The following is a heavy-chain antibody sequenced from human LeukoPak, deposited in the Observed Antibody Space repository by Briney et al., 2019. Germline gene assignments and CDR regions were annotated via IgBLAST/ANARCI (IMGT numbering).Heavy chain of an antibody. D-gene: IGHD3-22*01. J-gene: IGHJ4*02. CDR3: ATPREYYYDSSGYSPDY. CDR2: ISGSGGST. V-gene: IGHV3-23*01. Sequence: GGSLRLSCAASGFTFSSYAMSWVRQAPGKGREGVSAISGSGGSTYYADSVKGRFTISRDNSKNTLYLQMNSLRAEDTAVYYCATPREYYYDSSGYSPDYWGQGTLVTVSS. CDR1: GFTFSSYA.